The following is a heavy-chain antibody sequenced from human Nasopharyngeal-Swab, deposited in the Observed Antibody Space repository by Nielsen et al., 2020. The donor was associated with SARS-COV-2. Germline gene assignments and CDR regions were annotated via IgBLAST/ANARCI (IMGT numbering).Heavy chain of an antibody. J-gene: IGHJ6*03. V-gene: IGHV3-21*01. CDR1: GFTFSSYS. CDR2: ISSSSSYI. Sequence: GESLKISCAASGFTFSSYSMNWVRQAPGKGLEWVSSISSSSSYIYYADSVKGRFTISRDNAKNSLYLQMNSLRAEDTAVYYCARVRLLLRHYYMDVWGKGTTVTASS. D-gene: IGHD5-18*01. CDR3: ARVRLLLRHYYMDV.